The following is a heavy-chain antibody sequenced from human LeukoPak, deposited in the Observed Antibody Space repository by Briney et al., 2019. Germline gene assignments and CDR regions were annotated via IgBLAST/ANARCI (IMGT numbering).Heavy chain of an antibody. V-gene: IGHV3-30*18. CDR2: ISYDGSNK. CDR1: GFTFSTYG. CDR3: AKGAEDNLNDGTEY. J-gene: IGHJ4*02. D-gene: IGHD1-1*01. Sequence: GGSLRLSCAASGFTFSTYGMHWVRQAPGKGLEWVAVISYDGSNKYYVDSVKGRFTIARDNSKNILYLQMNSPRAEDTAVYYCAKGAEDNLNDGTEYWGQGTLVTVSS.